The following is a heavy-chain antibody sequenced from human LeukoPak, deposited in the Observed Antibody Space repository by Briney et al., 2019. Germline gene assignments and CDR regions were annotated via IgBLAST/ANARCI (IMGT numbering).Heavy chain of an antibody. D-gene: IGHD5-18*01. Sequence: GGSLRLSCAASGFTFSSYWMHWVRQAPGKGLVWVSRINSDGSSTSYADSVKGRFTISRDNAKTSLYLQMNSLRAEDTAVYYCARFRTAMRLWKGYYFDYWGQGTLVTVSS. J-gene: IGHJ4*02. CDR2: INSDGSST. V-gene: IGHV3-74*01. CDR1: GFTFSSYW. CDR3: ARFRTAMRLWKGYYFDY.